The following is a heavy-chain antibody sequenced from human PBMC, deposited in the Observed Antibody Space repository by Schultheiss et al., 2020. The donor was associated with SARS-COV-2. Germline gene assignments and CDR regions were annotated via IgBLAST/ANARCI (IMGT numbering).Heavy chain of an antibody. Sequence: GGSLRLSCAASGFTFSSYAMSWVRQAPGKGLEWVGRIKSKTDGGTTDYAAPVKGRFTISRDNSKNTLYLQMNSLRAEDTAVYYCARGGVVGDAFDIWGQGTMVTVSS. CDR3: ARGGVVGDAFDI. CDR2: IKSKTDGGTT. D-gene: IGHD1-26*01. CDR1: GFTFSSYA. V-gene: IGHV3-15*01. J-gene: IGHJ3*02.